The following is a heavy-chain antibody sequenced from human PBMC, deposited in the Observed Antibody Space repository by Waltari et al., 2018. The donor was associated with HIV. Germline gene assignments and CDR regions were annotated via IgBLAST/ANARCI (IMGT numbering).Heavy chain of an antibody. V-gene: IGHV3-30*03. CDR1: GFTFTSYG. CDR3: ARGYNWNVRSLGYFDY. D-gene: IGHD1-1*01. Sequence: QVQLVESGGGVVQPGRSLRLSCAASGFTFTSYGIYGVRQAPGKGLEWVAGISYDGTYKYYADSVKGRFAISRDNSKNTLYLQMNSLTNEDTAVFYCARGYNWNVRSLGYFDYWGQGTLVTVSS. CDR2: ISYDGTYK. J-gene: IGHJ4*02.